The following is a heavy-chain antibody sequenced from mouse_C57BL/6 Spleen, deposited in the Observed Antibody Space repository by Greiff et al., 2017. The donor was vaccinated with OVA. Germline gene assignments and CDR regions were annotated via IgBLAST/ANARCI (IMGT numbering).Heavy chain of an antibody. CDR2: ILPGSGST. D-gene: IGHD1-1*01. Sequence: QVQLQQSGAELMKPGASVKLSCKATGYTFTGYWIEWVKQRPGHGLEWIGEILPGSGSTNYNEKFKGKATFTADTSSNTAYMQLSSLTTEDSAIYYCAREGGYYGSSPGCFAYWGQGTLVTGSA. J-gene: IGHJ3*01. V-gene: IGHV1-9*01. CDR1: GYTFTGYW. CDR3: AREGGYYGSSPGCFAY.